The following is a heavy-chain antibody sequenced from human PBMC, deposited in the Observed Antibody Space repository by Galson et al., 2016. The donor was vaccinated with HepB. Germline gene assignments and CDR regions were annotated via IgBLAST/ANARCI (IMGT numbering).Heavy chain of an antibody. V-gene: IGHV3-30*18. CDR2: ISYDGRNE. J-gene: IGHJ4*02. CDR3: AKGWVEWLVQDHFDH. D-gene: IGHD3-3*01. Sequence: SLRLSCAASGFTFNKYGMHWVRQAPDKGLEWVAVISYDGRNEYYGDSVKGRSTVSRDNSKNTVYLQMNSLRGEDTAVYYCAKGWVEWLVQDHFDHWGQGILVTVSP. CDR1: GFTFNKYG.